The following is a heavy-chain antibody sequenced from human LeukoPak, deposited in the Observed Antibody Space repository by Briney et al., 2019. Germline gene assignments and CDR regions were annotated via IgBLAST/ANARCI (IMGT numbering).Heavy chain of an antibody. Sequence: GGSLRLSCAASGFTFDDYAMHWVRQAPGKGLEWVSGISWNSGSIGYADSVKGRFTISRDNAKNSLYLQMNSLRAEDTALYYCAKDSGRWLQELDYWGQGTLVTVSS. J-gene: IGHJ4*02. CDR2: ISWNSGSI. V-gene: IGHV3-9*01. CDR3: AKDSGRWLQELDY. CDR1: GFTFDDYA. D-gene: IGHD5-12*01.